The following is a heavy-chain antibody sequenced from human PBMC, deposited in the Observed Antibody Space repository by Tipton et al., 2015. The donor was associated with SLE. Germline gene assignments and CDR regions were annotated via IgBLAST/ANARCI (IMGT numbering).Heavy chain of an antibody. CDR1: GFTFSNSG. CDR2: IWYDGTNK. J-gene: IGHJ4*02. Sequence: QLVQSGGGVIQPGRSLRLSCAASGFTFSNSGMHWVRQAPGKGLEWVAAIWYDGTNKYYADSVKGRFTVSRDNSKNTLFLQMNSLRAEDTAVYYCAREARGFDYWGQGNLVTVSS. CDR3: AREARGFDY. V-gene: IGHV3-33*01.